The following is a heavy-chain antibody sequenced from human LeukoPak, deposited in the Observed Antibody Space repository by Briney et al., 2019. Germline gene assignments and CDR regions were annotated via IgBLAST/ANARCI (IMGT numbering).Heavy chain of an antibody. Sequence: SGTLSLTCAVSGGSISSSNWWSWVRQPPGKGLEWIGEIYHSGSTNYNPSLKSRVTISVDKSKNQFSLKLSSVTAADTAVYYCACLGGYCTNGVSRFDYWGQGTLVTVSS. CDR2: IYHSGST. CDR1: GGSISSSNW. D-gene: IGHD2-8*01. J-gene: IGHJ4*02. CDR3: ACLGGYCTNGVSRFDY. V-gene: IGHV4-4*02.